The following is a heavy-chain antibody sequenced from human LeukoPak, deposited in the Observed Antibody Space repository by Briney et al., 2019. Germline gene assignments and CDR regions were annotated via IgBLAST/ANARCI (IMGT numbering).Heavy chain of an antibody. Sequence: SETLSLTCTVSGYSISSGYYWGWIRQPPGKGLEWIGSIYHSGSTYYNPSLKSRVTISVDTSKNQFSLQLNSVTPEDTAVYYCARDLPGDGLCNFDYWGQGTLATVSS. CDR3: ARDLPGDGLCNFDY. D-gene: IGHD7-27*01. CDR2: IYHSGST. V-gene: IGHV4-38-2*02. J-gene: IGHJ4*02. CDR1: GYSISSGYY.